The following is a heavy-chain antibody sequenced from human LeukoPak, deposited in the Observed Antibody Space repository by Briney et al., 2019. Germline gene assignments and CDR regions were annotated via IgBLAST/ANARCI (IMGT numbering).Heavy chain of an antibody. J-gene: IGHJ5*02. V-gene: IGHV1-8*01. D-gene: IGHD2-15*01. Sequence: ASVEVSCKASGYTFTSYDINWVRQATGQGLEWMGWMNPNSGNTGYAQKFQGRVTMTRNTSISTAYMELSSLRSEDTAVYYCARVVVVVVAATPSIWFDPWGQGTLVTVSS. CDR2: MNPNSGNT. CDR1: GYTFTSYD. CDR3: ARVVVVVVAATPSIWFDP.